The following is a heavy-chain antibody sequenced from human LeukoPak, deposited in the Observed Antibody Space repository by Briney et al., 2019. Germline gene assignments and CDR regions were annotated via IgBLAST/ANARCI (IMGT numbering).Heavy chain of an antibody. D-gene: IGHD3-3*01. Sequence: SVKVSCKASGGTFSSYAISWVRQAPGQGLEWMGRIIPTFGTANYAQKFQGRVTITTDESTSTAYMELSSLRSEDTAVYYCARAAYYDFVSGKGVGYYYHYMDVSGKGTTVTVS. CDR1: GGTFSSYA. V-gene: IGHV1-69*05. CDR2: IIPTFGTA. CDR3: ARAAYYDFVSGKGVGYYYHYMDV. J-gene: IGHJ6*03.